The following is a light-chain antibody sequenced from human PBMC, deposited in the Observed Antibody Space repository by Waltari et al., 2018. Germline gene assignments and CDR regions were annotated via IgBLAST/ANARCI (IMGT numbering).Light chain of an antibody. Sequence: QSALTQPASVSGSPGQSIPISCTGTSSDVGSYYHVSWYQQHPGKAPKLMIYEVTKRPSGVSNRFSGSKSGNTASLTISGLQAEDEADYYCCSYAGSSTLVFGAGTKVTVL. J-gene: IGLJ2*01. CDR3: CSYAGSSTLV. CDR2: EVT. CDR1: SSDVGSYYH. V-gene: IGLV2-23*02.